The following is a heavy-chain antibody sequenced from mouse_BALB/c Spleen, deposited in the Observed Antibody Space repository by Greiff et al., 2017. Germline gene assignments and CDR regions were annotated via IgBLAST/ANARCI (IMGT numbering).Heavy chain of an antibody. J-gene: IGHJ2*01. Sequence: VQLQQSGTVLARPGASVKMSCKASGYSFTSYWMHWVKQRPGQGLEWIGAIYPGNSDTSYNQKFKGKAKLTAVTSASTAYMELSSLTNEDSAVYYCTRDYYGDLDYWGQGTTRTVSS. D-gene: IGHD1-1*01. CDR3: TRDYYGDLDY. CDR2: IYPGNSDT. CDR1: GYSFTSYW. V-gene: IGHV1-5*01.